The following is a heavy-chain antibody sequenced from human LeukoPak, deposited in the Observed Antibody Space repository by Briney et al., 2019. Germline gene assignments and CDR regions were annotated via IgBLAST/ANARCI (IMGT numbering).Heavy chain of an antibody. CDR1: GFTFGSYS. CDR3: TRAVAADDFSPGY. Sequence: PGGSLRLSCVASGFTFGSYSLNWVRQAPGKGLEWISCISSSSYIYYADSVKGRFTISRDNAKNSVYLQMNSLRAEDTGVYYCTRAVAADDFSPGYWGQGTLVTVSS. V-gene: IGHV3-21*01. D-gene: IGHD3/OR15-3a*01. CDR2: ISSSSYI. J-gene: IGHJ4*02.